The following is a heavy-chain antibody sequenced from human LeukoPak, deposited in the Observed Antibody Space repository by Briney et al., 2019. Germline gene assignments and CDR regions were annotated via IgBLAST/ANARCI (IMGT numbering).Heavy chain of an antibody. CDR2: INPNSGDT. J-gene: IGHJ4*02. V-gene: IGHV1-2*06. CDR3: AKAKPQGSDRDFDY. CDR1: GYTFTGYY. Sequence: ASVKVSCKTSGYTFTGYYMHWVRQAPGQGLEWMGRINPNSGDTNYAQKFQGRVTMTGDTSITTAYIELNSLRSDDTAVYYCAKAKPQGSDRDFDYWGQGTLVTVSS. D-gene: IGHD1-14*01.